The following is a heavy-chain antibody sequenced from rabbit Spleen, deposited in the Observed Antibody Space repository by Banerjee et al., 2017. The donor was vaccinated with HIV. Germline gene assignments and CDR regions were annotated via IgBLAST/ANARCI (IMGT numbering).Heavy chain of an antibody. D-gene: IGHD4-1*01. CDR2: IVNGDGNT. CDR3: AREGGILLAGAFNL. CDR1: GFDFGTNG. J-gene: IGHJ4*01. Sequence: QEQLVESGGGLVQPEGSLTLTCKASGFDFGTNGMCWVRQAPGKGPEWIACIVNGDGNTYYASWVNGRFTISRSTSLATVTLQVTSLTAADTATYFCAREGGILLAGAFNLWGPGTLVTVS. V-gene: IGHV1S47*01.